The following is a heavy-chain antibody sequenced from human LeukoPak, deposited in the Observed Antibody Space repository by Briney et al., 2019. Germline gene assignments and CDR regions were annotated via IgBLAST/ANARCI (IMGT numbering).Heavy chain of an antibody. D-gene: IGHD2-15*01. CDR2: IYYSGST. J-gene: IGHJ4*02. CDR3: ARAAANRNYFDY. V-gene: IGHV4-31*03. CDR1: GGSISSGGYY. Sequence: AQTLSLTCTVSGGSISSGGYYWSWLRQHPGKGLEWIMYIYYSGSTYYNPSLQSRVTISVDTSKNQFSLKLSSVSAADTAVYYCARAAANRNYFDYWGQGTLVTVSS.